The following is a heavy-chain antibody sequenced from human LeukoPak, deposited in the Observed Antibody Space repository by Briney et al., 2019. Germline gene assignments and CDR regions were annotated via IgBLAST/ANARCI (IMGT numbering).Heavy chain of an antibody. CDR1: GYTFTGYY. D-gene: IGHD3-9*01. CDR2: INPNSGGT. Sequence: ASVKVSCKASGYTFTGYYMHWVRQAPGQGLEWMGWINPNSGGTNYAQKFQGRVTMTRDTSISTAYMELSRLRSDDTAVYYCARSDYDILTGYAAGYYYYMDVWGKGTTVTISS. V-gene: IGHV1-2*02. J-gene: IGHJ6*03. CDR3: ARSDYDILTGYAAGYYYYMDV.